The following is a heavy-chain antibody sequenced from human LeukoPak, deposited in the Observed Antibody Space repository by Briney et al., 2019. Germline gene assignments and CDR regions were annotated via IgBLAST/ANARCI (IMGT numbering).Heavy chain of an antibody. CDR3: ARPRRMYYYDSSGHGGAFDI. Sequence: SETLSLTCAVYGGSFSGYYWRWIRQPPGKGLEWIGEINHSGSTNYNPSLKSRVTISVDTSKNQFSLKLSSVTAADTAVYYCARPRRMYYYDSSGHGGAFDIWGQGTMVTVSS. CDR2: INHSGST. J-gene: IGHJ3*02. CDR1: GGSFSGYY. V-gene: IGHV4-34*01. D-gene: IGHD3-22*01.